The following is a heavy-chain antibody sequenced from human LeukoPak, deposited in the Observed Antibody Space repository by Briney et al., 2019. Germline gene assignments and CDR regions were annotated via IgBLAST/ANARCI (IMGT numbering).Heavy chain of an antibody. CDR1: GYNFATSG. D-gene: IGHD5-24*01. CDR2: ISGYNGNT. Sequence: EASVKVSCKAYGYNFATSGIGWVRQAPGQGLEWLGWISGYNGNTKSAPKLQGRVTMTTDTSTDTAYLELGSLRVDDTAVYYCAKREKTFDYWGQGTLVTVSS. V-gene: IGHV1-18*01. J-gene: IGHJ4*02. CDR3: AKREKTFDY.